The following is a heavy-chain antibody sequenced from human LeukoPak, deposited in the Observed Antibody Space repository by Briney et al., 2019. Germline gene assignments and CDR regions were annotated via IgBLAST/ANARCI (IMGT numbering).Heavy chain of an antibody. D-gene: IGHD2-15*01. CDR1: GYTFTGYY. CDR3: ARGRPDAMLRWFDP. V-gene: IGHV1-2*02. J-gene: IGHJ5*02. CDR2: INPNSGGT. Sequence: ASVKVSFKASGYTFTGYYIHWVRQAPGQGLEWMGWINPNSGGTNFAQKFQGRVTMTRDTSISTAYMELSSLKSDDTAVYYCARGRPDAMLRWFDPWGQGTLVTVSS.